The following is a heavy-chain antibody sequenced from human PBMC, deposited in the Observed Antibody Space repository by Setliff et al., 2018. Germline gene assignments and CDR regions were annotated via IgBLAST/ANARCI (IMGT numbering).Heavy chain of an antibody. D-gene: IGHD6-19*01. CDR3: AREYISGGWYGEGESGYYMDV. J-gene: IGHJ6*03. CDR2: IQNGGNT. Sequence: LSLTCTVSGDSISRYYWSWIRQPPGKGLEWIGYIQNGGNTKYNPSLGSRITMSVDTSKNQFSLKLSSVTAADTAVYYCAREYISGGWYGEGESGYYMDVWGKGTTVTVSS. CDR1: GDSISRYY. V-gene: IGHV4-59*01.